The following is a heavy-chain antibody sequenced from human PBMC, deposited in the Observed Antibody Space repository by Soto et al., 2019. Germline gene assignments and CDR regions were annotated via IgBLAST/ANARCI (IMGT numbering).Heavy chain of an antibody. V-gene: IGHV3-74*01. D-gene: IGHD1-1*01. Sequence: GGSLRLSCAASGFTFSGNWIHWVRQAPGKGLLWVSRINPDGSNTDYADSVKGRFTISRDNAKNTLYLQMNSLRAEDTAVYYCAGGIWNDNAYWGQGTLVTVSS. CDR3: AGGIWNDNAY. J-gene: IGHJ4*02. CDR1: GFTFSGNW. CDR2: INPDGSNT.